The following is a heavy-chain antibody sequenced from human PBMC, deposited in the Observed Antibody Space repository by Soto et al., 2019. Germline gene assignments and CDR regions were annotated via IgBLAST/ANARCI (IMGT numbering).Heavy chain of an antibody. D-gene: IGHD1-1*01. V-gene: IGHV2-5*02. CDR2: IFWDDDK. Sequence: SGPTLVNPTQTLTLTCTFSGFSLSTSGVGVGWIRQPPGKALEWVGIIFWDDDKRYRSSLKRRLSITKDTSRNQLVLTMTNMDPVDTATYYCAHLPWKELWPRAPVVNWGQGTPVTV. CDR1: GFSLSTSGVG. CDR3: AHLPWKELWPRAPVVN. J-gene: IGHJ4*02.